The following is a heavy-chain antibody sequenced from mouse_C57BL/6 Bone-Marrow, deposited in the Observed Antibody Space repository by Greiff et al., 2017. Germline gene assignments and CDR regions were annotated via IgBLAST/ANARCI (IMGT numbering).Heavy chain of an antibody. D-gene: IGHD1-1*01. CDR1: GFTFSSYA. Sequence: EVHLVESGGGLVKPGGSLKLSCAASGFTFSSYAMSWVRQTPEKRLEWVATISAGGSYTYYPDNVKGRFTISRDNAKNNLYLQMSHLKSEDTAMYYCARELRTYFDYWGQGTTLTVSA. CDR3: ARELRTYFDY. J-gene: IGHJ2*01. CDR2: ISAGGSYT. V-gene: IGHV5-4*01.